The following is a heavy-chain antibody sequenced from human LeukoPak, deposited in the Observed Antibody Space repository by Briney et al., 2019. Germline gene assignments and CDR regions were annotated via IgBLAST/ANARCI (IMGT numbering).Heavy chain of an antibody. D-gene: IGHD4-17*01. Sequence: GGSLRLSCAASGFTFSIYAMSWVRQAPGKGLEWVSVINSNGATTFYANSVKGRFTISRDNSKNTVSLQMNSLRAEDTAVYYCAKDVYGDYGGLDYWGQGTLVTVSS. V-gene: IGHV3-23*01. J-gene: IGHJ4*02. CDR3: AKDVYGDYGGLDY. CDR1: GFTFSIYA. CDR2: INSNGATT.